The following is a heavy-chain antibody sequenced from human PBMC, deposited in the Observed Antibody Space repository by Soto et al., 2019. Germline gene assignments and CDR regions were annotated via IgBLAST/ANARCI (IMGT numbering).Heavy chain of an antibody. Sequence: GGSLRLSCAASGFTFSNYEMNWVRQAPGKGLEWVSYISSSSSTIYYADSVKGRFTISRDNAKNSLYLQMNSLRDEDTAVYYCAREYYYDSSGQADYWGQGTLVTSPQ. CDR2: ISSSSSTI. J-gene: IGHJ4*02. V-gene: IGHV3-48*02. D-gene: IGHD3-22*01. CDR3: AREYYYDSSGQADY. CDR1: GFTFSNYE.